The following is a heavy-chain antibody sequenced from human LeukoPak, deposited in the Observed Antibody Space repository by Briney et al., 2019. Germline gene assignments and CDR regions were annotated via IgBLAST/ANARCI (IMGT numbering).Heavy chain of an antibody. V-gene: IGHV1-8*03. CDR3: ARCSSTSCYTKYWFDP. D-gene: IGHD2-2*02. J-gene: IGHJ5*02. CDR1: GYTFTSYD. CDR2: MNPNSGNT. Sequence: ASVKVSCKASGYTFTSYDINWVRQATGQGLEWMGWMNPNSGNTGYAQKFQGRVTITRNTSISTAYMELSSLRSEDTAVYYCARCSSTSCYTKYWFDPWGQGTLVTVSS.